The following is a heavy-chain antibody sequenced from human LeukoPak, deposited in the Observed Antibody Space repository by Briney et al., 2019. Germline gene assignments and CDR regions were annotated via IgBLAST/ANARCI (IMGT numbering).Heavy chain of an antibody. CDR1: GGSISSYY. Sequence: SETLSLTCTVSGGSISSYYWSWIRQPPGKGLEWIGYIYYSGSTNYNPSLKSRVTLSVDTSKNQFTLKLSSVTAADTAVYYCARGRSSSCSPRAWFDPWDQGTLVTVSS. CDR3: ARGRSSSCSPRAWFDP. D-gene: IGHD6-13*01. J-gene: IGHJ5*02. CDR2: IYYSGST. V-gene: IGHV4-59*08.